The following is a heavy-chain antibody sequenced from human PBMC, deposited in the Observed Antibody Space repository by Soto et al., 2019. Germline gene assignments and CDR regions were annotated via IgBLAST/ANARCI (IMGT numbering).Heavy chain of an antibody. V-gene: IGHV1-69*01. CDR2: IIPICGTA. CDR1: GGTFSSYA. CDR3: ATEDGQQLVGFDY. J-gene: IGHJ4*02. Sequence: QVQLVQSGAGVKKPGSSVKVSCKSSGGTFSSYAISWVRQAPGQGLEWMGGIIPICGTANYAQKFQGRVTITADESTSKAYMELSSLRSEDTDVYYCATEDGQQLVGFDYWGQGTLVTVSS. D-gene: IGHD6-13*01.